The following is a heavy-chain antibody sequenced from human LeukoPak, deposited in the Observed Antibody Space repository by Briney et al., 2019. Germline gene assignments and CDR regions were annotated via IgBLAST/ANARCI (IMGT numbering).Heavy chain of an antibody. J-gene: IGHJ6*02. CDR2: IIPIFGIA. CDR3: APMVRGYYYYGMDV. CDR1: GGTFSSYA. D-gene: IGHD3-10*01. V-gene: IGHV1-69*04. Sequence: SVKVSCKASGGTFSSYAISWVRQAPGQGLEWMGRIIPIFGIANYAQKFQGRVTITADKSTSTAYMELSSLRSEDTAVYYCAPMVRGYYYYGMDVWGQGTTVTVSS.